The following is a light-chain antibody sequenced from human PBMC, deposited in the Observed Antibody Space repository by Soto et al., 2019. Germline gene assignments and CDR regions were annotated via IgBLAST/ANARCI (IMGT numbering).Light chain of an antibody. CDR1: SSDIGRYNF. V-gene: IGLV2-14*01. J-gene: IGLJ1*01. CDR3: KPYTRPCPPYL. CDR2: DVS. Sequence: QSVLTQPASVSGSAGQSISISCTGTSSDIGRYNFVSWYQQRPGQAPKLLIFDVSHRPSGISDRFSGSKSGYTASLTISGLQAEDEADYYCKPYTRPCPPYLFGTRPNATVL.